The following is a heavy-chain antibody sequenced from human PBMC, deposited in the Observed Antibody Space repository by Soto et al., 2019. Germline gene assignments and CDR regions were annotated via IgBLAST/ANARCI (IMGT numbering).Heavy chain of an antibody. D-gene: IGHD6-19*01. J-gene: IGHJ4*02. Sequence: GESLKISCAASGFTFSNAWMSWVRQAPGKGLEWVGRIKSKTDGGTTDYAAPVKGRFTISRDDSKNTLYLQMNSLKTEDTAVYYCTTETPWWYSSGWYFDYWGQGTLVTVSS. CDR2: IKSKTDGGTT. CDR3: TTETPWWYSSGWYFDY. CDR1: GFTFSNAW. V-gene: IGHV3-15*01.